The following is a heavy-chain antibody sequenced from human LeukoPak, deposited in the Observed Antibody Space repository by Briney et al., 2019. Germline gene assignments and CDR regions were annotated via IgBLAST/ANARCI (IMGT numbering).Heavy chain of an antibody. CDR1: GGSISSYY. CDR2: IYYSGST. CDR3: ARAKYYDFWSGYPYLDY. V-gene: IGHV4-59*01. D-gene: IGHD3-3*01. J-gene: IGHJ4*02. Sequence: SETLSLTCTVSGGSISSYYWSWIRQPPGKGLEWIGYIYYSGSTNYNPSLKSRVTISVDTSKNQFSLKLSSVTAADTAVYYCARAKYYDFWSGYPYLDYWGQGTLVTVSS.